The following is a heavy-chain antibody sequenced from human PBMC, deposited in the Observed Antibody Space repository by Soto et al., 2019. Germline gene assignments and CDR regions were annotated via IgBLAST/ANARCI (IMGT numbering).Heavy chain of an antibody. Sequence: EVQLVESGGGLVQPGGSLRLSCAASGFTVSSNYMSWVRQAPGKGLEWVSVIYSGGSTYYADSVKGRFTISRDNSKNTLYHQMNSLRAADTAVYYCARASRNYYDSSGYLYYFDYWGQGTLVTVSS. D-gene: IGHD3-22*01. CDR3: ARASRNYYDSSGYLYYFDY. V-gene: IGHV3-66*01. CDR1: GFTVSSNY. CDR2: IYSGGST. J-gene: IGHJ4*02.